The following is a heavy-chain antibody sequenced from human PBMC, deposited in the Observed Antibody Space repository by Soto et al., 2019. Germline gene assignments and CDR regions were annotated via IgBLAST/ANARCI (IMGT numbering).Heavy chain of an antibody. CDR3: ARGRPYYDSSGYLDY. D-gene: IGHD3-22*01. Sequence: SVKVSCKASGGTFSSYAISWVRQAPGQGLEWMGGIIPNFGTANYAQKFQGRVTITADESTSTAYMELSSLGSEDTAVYYCARGRPYYDSSGYLDYWGQGTLVTVSS. CDR1: GGTFSSYA. CDR2: IIPNFGTA. V-gene: IGHV1-69*13. J-gene: IGHJ4*02.